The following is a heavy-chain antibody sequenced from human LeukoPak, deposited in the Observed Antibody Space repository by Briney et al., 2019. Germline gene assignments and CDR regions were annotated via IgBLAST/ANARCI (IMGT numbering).Heavy chain of an antibody. V-gene: IGHV1-18*01. CDR2: ISTYNGNT. Sequence: ASVKVSCKASGYTFTSYGISWVRQAPGQGLEWMGWISTYNGNTNYAQKFQGRVTMTTDTSTSTAYMELRSLRSDDTAVYYCARDLLSLAAGRPDYWGQGTLVTVSS. D-gene: IGHD6-13*01. CDR1: GYTFTSYG. J-gene: IGHJ4*02. CDR3: ARDLLSLAAGRPDY.